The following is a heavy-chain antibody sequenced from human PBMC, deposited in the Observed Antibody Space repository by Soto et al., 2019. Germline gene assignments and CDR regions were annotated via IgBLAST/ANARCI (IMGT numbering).Heavy chain of an antibody. J-gene: IGHJ6*02. Sequence: EVQLLESGGGLVQPGGSLRLSCAASGFTFSSYAMSWVRQAPGKGLEWVSAISGSGGSTYYADSVKGRFTISRDNAKNTLYLQMHSLRAEDTAVYYCARDIVVVVATSDYGMDVWGQGTTVTVSS. V-gene: IGHV3-23*01. D-gene: IGHD2-15*01. CDR3: ARDIVVVVATSDYGMDV. CDR2: ISGSGGST. CDR1: GFTFSSYA.